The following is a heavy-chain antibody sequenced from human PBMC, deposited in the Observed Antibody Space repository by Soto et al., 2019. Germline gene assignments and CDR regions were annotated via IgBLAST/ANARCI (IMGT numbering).Heavy chain of an antibody. D-gene: IGHD1-26*01. Sequence: PSETLSLTCTVSGDSISSNSHYWGWIRQSPGKGLEWIGSVFHSGSTKYNASLKSRVTISVDTSKDQFSLRLSSVTVADTAIYYCARLFNGIYYINYWGHGTQVTVSS. J-gene: IGHJ4*01. V-gene: IGHV4-39*01. CDR3: ARLFNGIYYINY. CDR1: GDSISSNSHY. CDR2: VFHSGST.